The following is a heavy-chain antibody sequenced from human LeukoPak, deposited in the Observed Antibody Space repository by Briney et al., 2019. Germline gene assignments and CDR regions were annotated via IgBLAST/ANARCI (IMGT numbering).Heavy chain of an antibody. CDR3: ARDGGLHTNFDY. J-gene: IGHJ4*02. D-gene: IGHD2-15*01. CDR2: TKPGGSAE. Sequence: AGGSLRLSCAASGFSFRNYWMGWVRQAPGKGLEWVANTKPGGSAEYYADSVRGRFTASRDNANNLLYLQMNRLRAEDTAVYYCARDGGLHTNFDYWGQGTLLTVSS. CDR1: GFSFRNYW. V-gene: IGHV3-7*01.